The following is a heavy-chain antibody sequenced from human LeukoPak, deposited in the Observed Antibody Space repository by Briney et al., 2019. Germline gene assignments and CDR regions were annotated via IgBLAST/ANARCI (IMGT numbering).Heavy chain of an antibody. D-gene: IGHD3-16*01. V-gene: IGHV4-39*01. J-gene: IGHJ5*02. CDR3: ARNKPGRIEAGGSFDP. CDR2: IYYSGST. Sequence: SETLSLTCTVSGGSISSSSYYWGWIRQPPGKGLEWIGSIYYSGSTYYNPSLKSRVTISVDTSKNQFSLKLSSVTAADTAVYYCARNKPGRIEAGGSFDPWGQGTLVTVSS. CDR1: GGSISSSSYY.